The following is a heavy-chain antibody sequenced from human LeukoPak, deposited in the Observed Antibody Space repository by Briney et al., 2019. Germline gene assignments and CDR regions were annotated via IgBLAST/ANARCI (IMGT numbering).Heavy chain of an antibody. J-gene: IGHJ4*02. CDR3: AKRDCSTTPCYGFDY. CDR1: GFTVSSCV. CDR2: ISDSGNSP. D-gene: IGHD2-2*01. V-gene: IGHV3-23*01. Sequence: AAGSLTLTCATSGFTVSSCVMAWVRQPPGKGLEWVASISDSGNSPYYADLAKGLFTISEDNSMNFLSMQMYRLSADDSVDYYSAKRDCSTTPCYGFDYWGEGTL.